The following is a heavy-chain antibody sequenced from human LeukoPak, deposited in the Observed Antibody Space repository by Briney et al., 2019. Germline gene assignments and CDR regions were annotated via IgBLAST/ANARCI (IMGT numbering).Heavy chain of an antibody. D-gene: IGHD5-18*01. Sequence: GSLRLSCAASGFTFSSYALNWIRQPPGKGLEWIGYIYYSGSTNYNPSLKSRVTISVDTSKNQFSLKLDSVTAADTAVYYCARGREAMGEPMIDYWGQGTLVTVSS. CDR3: ARGREAMGEPMIDY. CDR2: IYYSGST. J-gene: IGHJ4*02. CDR1: GFTFSSYA. V-gene: IGHV4-59*01.